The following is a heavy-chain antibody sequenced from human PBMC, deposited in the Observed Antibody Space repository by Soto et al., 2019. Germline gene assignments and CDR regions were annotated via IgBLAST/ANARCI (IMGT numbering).Heavy chain of an antibody. V-gene: IGHV2-5*02. CDR3: AHQLTFGGVIVGLFDY. Sequence: GSGPTLVNPTQTLTLTCTFSGFSLSTSGVGVGWIRQPPGKALEWLALIYWDDDKRYSPSLKSRLTITKDTSKNQVVLTMTNMDPVDTATYYCAHQLTFGGVIVGLFDYWGQGTLVTVSS. CDR2: IYWDDDK. CDR1: GFSLSTSGVG. D-gene: IGHD3-16*02. J-gene: IGHJ4*02.